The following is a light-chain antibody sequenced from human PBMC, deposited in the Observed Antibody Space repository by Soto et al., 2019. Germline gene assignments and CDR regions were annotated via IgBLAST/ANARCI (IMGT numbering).Light chain of an antibody. V-gene: IGLV2-14*01. CDR3: SSYTSSSTRV. CDR1: SSDVGGYNY. J-gene: IGLJ1*01. CDR2: DVS. Sequence: QSVLTQPASVSGSPGQSITFSCTGPSSDVGGYNYVSWYQQHPGKAPKLMIYDVSNRPSGVSNRFSGSKSGNTASLTISGLQAEDEADYYCSSYTSSSTRVFGTGTKVTV.